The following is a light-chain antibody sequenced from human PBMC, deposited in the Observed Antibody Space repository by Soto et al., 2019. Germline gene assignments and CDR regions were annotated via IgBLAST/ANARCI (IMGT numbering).Light chain of an antibody. Sequence: EIGLTQSPATLSLSPGARATLSCRASQSVSRYLAWYQQKPGQAPRLLIHDTSTRATGVPDTFSGSGSGTEFTLTISSLEPEDSAMYYCQQRFSWPPTFGGGTHVEIK. J-gene: IGKJ4*01. CDR2: DTS. V-gene: IGKV3-11*01. CDR3: QQRFSWPPT. CDR1: QSVSRY.